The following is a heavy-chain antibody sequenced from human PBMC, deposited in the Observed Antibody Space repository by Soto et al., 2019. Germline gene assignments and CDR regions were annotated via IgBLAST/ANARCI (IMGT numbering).Heavy chain of an antibody. D-gene: IGHD5-18*01. CDR1: GFTFSSYA. V-gene: IGHV3-30-3*01. CDR3: ARDPLWGTAMVLWYFDL. J-gene: IGHJ2*01. Sequence: QVQLVESGGGVVQPGRSLRLSCAASGFTFSSYAMHWVRQAPGKGLEWVAVISYDGSNKYYADSVKGRFTISRDNSKNTLYLKMNSLRADETALYYCARDPLWGTAMVLWYFDLWGRGTLVTVSS. CDR2: ISYDGSNK.